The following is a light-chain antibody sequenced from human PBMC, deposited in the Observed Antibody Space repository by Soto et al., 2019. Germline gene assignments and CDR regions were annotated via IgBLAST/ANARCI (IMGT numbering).Light chain of an antibody. CDR1: QSVSRY. CDR3: QQRSNWPPYT. V-gene: IGKV3-11*01. J-gene: IGKJ2*01. Sequence: EIVLTQSPATLSLSPGERATLSCRASQSVSRYLAWYQQKPGQAPRLLIYDASNRATGIPARFSGSGSGTDFTLTISSLEPEDFAVYYCQQRSNWPPYTFGQGTKLEL. CDR2: DAS.